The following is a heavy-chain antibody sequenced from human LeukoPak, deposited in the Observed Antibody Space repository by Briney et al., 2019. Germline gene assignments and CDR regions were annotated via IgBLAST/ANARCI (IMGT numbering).Heavy chain of an antibody. J-gene: IGHJ3*02. D-gene: IGHD3-3*01. CDR1: GFTFSSYW. CDR3: AKDRRITIFGVVIRPDAFDI. CDR2: LNSDGSAT. Sequence: GGSLRLSCAASGFTFSSYWMHWVRQAPGKGLVWVSRLNSDGSATNYADSVKGRFTISRDNSKNTLYLQMNSLRAEDTAVYYCAKDRRITIFGVVIRPDAFDIWGQGTMVTVSS. V-gene: IGHV3-74*01.